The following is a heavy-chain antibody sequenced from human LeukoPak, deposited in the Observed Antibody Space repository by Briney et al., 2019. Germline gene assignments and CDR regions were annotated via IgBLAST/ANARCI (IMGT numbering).Heavy chain of an antibody. CDR1: GFTFSSYA. CDR2: IKQDGSEK. J-gene: IGHJ3*02. CDR3: ARDRSGSYPESPPGAFDI. V-gene: IGHV3-7*01. D-gene: IGHD1-26*01. Sequence: GGSLRLSCAASGFTFSSYAMSWVRQAPGKGLEWVANIKQDGSEKYYVDSVKGRFTISRDNAKNSLYLQMNSLRAEDTAVYYCARDRSGSYPESPPGAFDIWGQGTMVTVSS.